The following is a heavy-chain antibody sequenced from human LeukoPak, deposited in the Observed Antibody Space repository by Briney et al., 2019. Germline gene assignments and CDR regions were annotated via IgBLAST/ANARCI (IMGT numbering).Heavy chain of an antibody. V-gene: IGHV5-51*01. CDR1: GFDLSSSS. Sequence: GASLKISCKGSGFDLSSSSIGWVRQMPGKGLEWMTIIRPADSDTRYSSSFRGQVTISADKSISTAYLQWSSLKASDTAMYYCARQGGSGLFDFWGQGTLVTVSS. D-gene: IGHD3-10*01. J-gene: IGHJ4*02. CDR2: IRPADSDT. CDR3: ARQGGSGLFDF.